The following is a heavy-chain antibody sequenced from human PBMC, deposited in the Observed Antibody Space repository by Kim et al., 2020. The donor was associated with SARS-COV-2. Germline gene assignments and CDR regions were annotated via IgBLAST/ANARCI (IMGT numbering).Heavy chain of an antibody. D-gene: IGHD3-3*01. CDR1: GFTFSSYA. CDR2: ISGSGGST. V-gene: IGHV3-23*01. Sequence: GGSLRLSCAASGFTFSSYAMSWVRQAPGKGLEWVSAISGSGGSTYYADSVKGRFTISRDNSKNTLYLQMNSLRAEDTAVYYCAKDSTMGAEYYDFWSGYVDAFDIWGQGTMVTVSS. J-gene: IGHJ3*02. CDR3: AKDSTMGAEYYDFWSGYVDAFDI.